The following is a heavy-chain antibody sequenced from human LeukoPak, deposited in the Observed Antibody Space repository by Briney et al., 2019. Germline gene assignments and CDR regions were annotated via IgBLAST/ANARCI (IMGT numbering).Heavy chain of an antibody. D-gene: IGHD3-10*01. Sequence: GASVKVSCKASGYTFTGYYMHWVRQAPGQGLGWMGWINPNSGGTNYAQKFQGRVTMTRDTSISTAYMELSRLRSDDTAVYYCARGARGSGSYPPAVYYFDYWGQGTLVTVSS. V-gene: IGHV1-2*02. CDR1: GYTFTGYY. CDR3: ARGARGSGSYPPAVYYFDY. J-gene: IGHJ4*02. CDR2: INPNSGGT.